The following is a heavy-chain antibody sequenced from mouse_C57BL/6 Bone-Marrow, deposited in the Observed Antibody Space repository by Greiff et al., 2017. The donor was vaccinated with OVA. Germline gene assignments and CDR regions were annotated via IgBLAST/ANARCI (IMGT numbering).Heavy chain of an antibody. D-gene: IGHD1-1*01. CDR3: ARRGITTVVDY. J-gene: IGHJ2*01. Sequence: VKLMESGAELARPGASVKLSCKASGYTFTSYGISWVKQRTGQGLEWIGEIYPRSGNTYYNEKFKGKATLTADKSSSTAYMELRSLTSEDSAVYVCARRGITTVVDYWGQGTTLTVSS. CDR2: IYPRSGNT. V-gene: IGHV1-81*01. CDR1: GYTFTSYG.